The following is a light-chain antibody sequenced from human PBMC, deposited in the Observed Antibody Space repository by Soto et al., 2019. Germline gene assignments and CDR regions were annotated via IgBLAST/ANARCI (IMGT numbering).Light chain of an antibody. Sequence: AIRMTQSPSSLSASTGERVTITCRASQGISSYLAWYQQKPGKAPKLLIYAASTLQSGVPSRFSGSGSGTDFTLTISCLQSEDFATYYCQQYYSYPTFGQGTKVEIK. CDR1: QGISSY. CDR3: QQYYSYPT. J-gene: IGKJ1*01. CDR2: AAS. V-gene: IGKV1-8*01.